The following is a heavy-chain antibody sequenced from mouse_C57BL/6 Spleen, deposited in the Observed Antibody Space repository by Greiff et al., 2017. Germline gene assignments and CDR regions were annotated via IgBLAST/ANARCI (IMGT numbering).Heavy chain of an antibody. Sequence: VQLQQSGPELVKPGASVKISCKASGYAFTNYLIEWVKQRPGQGLEWIGVINPGSGGTNYNEKFKGKATLTADKSSSTAYMQLSSLTSEDSAVYVWARDGLGYWYVEGWGTGTTVTVSS. J-gene: IGHJ1*03. CDR2: INPGSGGT. V-gene: IGHV1-54*01. CDR3: ARDGLGYWYVEG. CDR1: GYAFTNYL. D-gene: IGHD2-3*01.